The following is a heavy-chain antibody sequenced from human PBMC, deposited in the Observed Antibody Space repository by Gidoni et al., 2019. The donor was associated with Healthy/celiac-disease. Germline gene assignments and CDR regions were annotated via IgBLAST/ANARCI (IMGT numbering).Heavy chain of an antibody. D-gene: IGHD3-10*01. V-gene: IGHV3-23*01. CDR3: AKTYSSGIVPNWFDP. Sequence: EVQLLESGGGLVQPGGSLRLSCAASGFTFSSYAMSWVRQAPGKGLAWVSAISGSGGSTYYADSVKGRLTISRDNSKNTLYLQMNSLRAEDTAVYYCAKTYSSGIVPNWFDPWGQGTLVTVSS. J-gene: IGHJ5*02. CDR1: GFTFSSYA. CDR2: ISGSGGST.